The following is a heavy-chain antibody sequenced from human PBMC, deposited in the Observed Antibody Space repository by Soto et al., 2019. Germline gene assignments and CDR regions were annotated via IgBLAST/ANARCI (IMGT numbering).Heavy chain of an antibody. D-gene: IGHD3-22*01. V-gene: IGHV4-39*01. J-gene: IGHJ3*02. CDR3: AVVVVIRNDFDI. Sequence: SETLSLTCTVSGGSISSSSYYWGWIRQPPGKGLEWIGSIYYSGSTYYNPSLKSRVTISVDTSKNQFSLKLSSVTAADTAVYYCAVVVVIRNDFDIWGQGTMVTVSS. CDR2: IYYSGST. CDR1: GGSISSSSYY.